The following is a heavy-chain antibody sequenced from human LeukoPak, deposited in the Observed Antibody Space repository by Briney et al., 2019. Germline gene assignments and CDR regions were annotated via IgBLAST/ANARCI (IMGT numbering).Heavy chain of an antibody. D-gene: IGHD5-24*01. V-gene: IGHV4-34*01. CDR2: INHSGST. CDR3: ARGLHNGYNYPFDY. Sequence: SETLTLTCAVYGGSFSGYYWSWIRQPPGKGLEWIGEINHSGSTNYNPSLKSRVTISVDTSKNQFSLKLSSVTAADTAVYYCARGLHNGYNYPFDYWGQGTLVTVSS. J-gene: IGHJ4*02. CDR1: GGSFSGYY.